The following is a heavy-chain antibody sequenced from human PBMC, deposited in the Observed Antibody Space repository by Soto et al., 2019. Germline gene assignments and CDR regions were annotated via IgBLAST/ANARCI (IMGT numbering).Heavy chain of an antibody. Sequence: QVQLVQSGAEVKKPGSSVKVSCKASGGTFSSYAISWVRQAPGQGLEWMGGIIPIFGTANYAQKFQGRVTITADESPSTAYMELSSLRSEDTAVYYCARPPYCSSWYPSWYFQHWGQGTLVTVSS. V-gene: IGHV1-69*01. J-gene: IGHJ1*01. D-gene: IGHD6-13*01. CDR3: ARPPYCSSWYPSWYFQH. CDR1: GGTFSSYA. CDR2: IIPIFGTA.